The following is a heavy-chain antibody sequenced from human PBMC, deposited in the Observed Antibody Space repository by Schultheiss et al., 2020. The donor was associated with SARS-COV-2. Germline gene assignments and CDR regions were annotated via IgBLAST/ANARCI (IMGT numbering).Heavy chain of an antibody. CDR3: ARGLGSADYDILTGSMDV. J-gene: IGHJ6*02. D-gene: IGHD3-9*01. V-gene: IGHV1-2*02. Sequence: SVKVSFPVSGKNCTGNCRHWVRQAPGQGLEWMGWINPNNGGTNIAQKFQGRVTMTRDTSITTAYMELSRLQSDDTAVYYCARGLGSADYDILTGSMDVWGQGTTVTVSS. CDR1: GKNCTGNC. CDR2: INPNNGGT.